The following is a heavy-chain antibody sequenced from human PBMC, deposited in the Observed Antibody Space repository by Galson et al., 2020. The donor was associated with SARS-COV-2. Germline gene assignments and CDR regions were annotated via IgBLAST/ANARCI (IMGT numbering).Heavy chain of an antibody. V-gene: IGHV3-23*01. Sequence: GESLKISCAASGFTFSSYAMSWVRQAPGKGLEWVSAISGSGGSTYYADSVKGRFTISRDNSKNTLYLQMNSLRAEDTAVYYCAKDYYDSSGYVYYYGMDVWGQGTTVTVSS. CDR3: AKDYYDSSGYVYYYGMDV. CDR2: ISGSGGST. J-gene: IGHJ6*02. CDR1: GFTFSSYA. D-gene: IGHD3-22*01.